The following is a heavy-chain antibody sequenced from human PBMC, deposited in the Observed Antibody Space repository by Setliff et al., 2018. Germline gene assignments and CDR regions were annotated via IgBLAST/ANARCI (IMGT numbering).Heavy chain of an antibody. CDR2: ISVYSGNT. V-gene: IGHV1-18*01. CDR3: ARRPRAVYGSGRRNWFLDY. J-gene: IGHJ4*02. D-gene: IGHD3-10*01. CDR1: GYTFSSYA. Sequence: ASVKVSCKASGYTFSSYAISWVRQAPGQGLEWLGWISVYSGNTDYAQNFQGRVTMTADTSTSTAYMELRSLTSDDTAVYYCARRPRAVYGSGRRNWFLDYWGQGTLVTDSS.